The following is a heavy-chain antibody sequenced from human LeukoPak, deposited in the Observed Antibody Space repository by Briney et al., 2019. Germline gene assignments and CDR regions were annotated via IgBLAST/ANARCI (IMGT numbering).Heavy chain of an antibody. J-gene: IGHJ4*02. Sequence: SQTLSLTCTVSGGSISSGDYCWSWIRQPPGKGLEWIGYIYYSGSTYYNPSLKSRVTISVDTSKNQFSLKLSSVTAADTAVCFCARTRIRYQLPTAFDYWGQGTLVTVSS. D-gene: IGHD2-2*01. CDR3: ARTRIRYQLPTAFDY. V-gene: IGHV4-30-4*01. CDR2: IYYSGST. CDR1: GGSISSGDYC.